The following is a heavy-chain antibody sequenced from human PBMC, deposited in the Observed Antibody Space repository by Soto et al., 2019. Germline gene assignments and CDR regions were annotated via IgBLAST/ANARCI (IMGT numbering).Heavy chain of an antibody. CDR3: ARAPGPLLLWFGESTATDAFDI. Sequence: GGSLRLSCAASGFTFSSYSMNWVRQAPGKGLEWVSSISSSSSYIYYADSVKGRFTISRDNAKNSLYLQMNSLRAEDTAVYYCARAPGPLLLWFGESTATDAFDIWGQGTMVTVSS. CDR2: ISSSSSYI. CDR1: GFTFSSYS. J-gene: IGHJ3*02. V-gene: IGHV3-21*01. D-gene: IGHD3-10*01.